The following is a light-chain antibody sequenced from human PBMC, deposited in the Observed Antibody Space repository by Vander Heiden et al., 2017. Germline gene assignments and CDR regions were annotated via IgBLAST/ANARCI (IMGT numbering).Light chain of an antibody. CDR2: QDS. CDR1: KLGDKY. J-gene: IGLJ2*01. CDR3: QAWDSSSVV. Sequence: SYDLPQPPSVSVSPGQTASITCSGDKLGDKYACWYQQKPGQSPVLVIYQDSKRPSGIPERFSGSNSGNTATLTISGTQAMDEADYYCQAWDSSSVVFGGRTKLTVL. V-gene: IGLV3-1*01.